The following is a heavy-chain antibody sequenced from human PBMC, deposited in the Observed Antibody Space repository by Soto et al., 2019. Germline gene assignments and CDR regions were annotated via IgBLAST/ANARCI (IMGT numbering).Heavy chain of an antibody. CDR1: GGSISSGDYY. CDR3: ATTPHLYYYDGWSFDY. V-gene: IGHV4-30-4*01. J-gene: IGHJ4*02. D-gene: IGHD3-22*01. CDR2: IYYSGST. Sequence: QVQLQESGPGLVKPSQTLSLTCTVSGGSISSGDYYWSWIRQPPGKGLEWIGYIYYSGSTYYNPSLKSRVTISVDTSKNQFSLQLSSVTAADTAVYYCATTPHLYYYDGWSFDYWGQGTLVTVSS.